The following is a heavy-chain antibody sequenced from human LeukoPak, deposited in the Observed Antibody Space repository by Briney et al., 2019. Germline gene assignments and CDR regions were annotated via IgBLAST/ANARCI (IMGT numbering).Heavy chain of an antibody. CDR1: GFTISTNY. CDR2: LYSGDAT. CDR3: ARGAPIRDYDNYGIVDY. D-gene: IGHD3-22*01. J-gene: IGHJ4*02. Sequence: GGSLRLSCAASGFTISTNYMTWVRQAPGKELQWVSVLYSGDATYYADSVKGRFTISRDNSKNTLYLQMNSLRAEDTAVYYCARGAPIRDYDNYGIVDYWGQGTLVTVSS. V-gene: IGHV3-66*01.